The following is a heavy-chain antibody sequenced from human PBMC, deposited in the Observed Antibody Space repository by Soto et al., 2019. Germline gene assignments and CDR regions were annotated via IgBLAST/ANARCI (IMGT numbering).Heavy chain of an antibody. J-gene: IGHJ6*02. Sequence: ASVKVSCKSSDNTFTHSGINWVRQAPGQGLEWMGWISGYNGNTKYAQKFQDRVTMTADTSTRTAFMEVRSLTSDDTGVYFCAATGGNYFGLDVWGQGTTVTVS. CDR2: ISGYNGNT. CDR3: AATGGNYFGLDV. V-gene: IGHV1-18*01. CDR1: DNTFTHSG. D-gene: IGHD2-8*02.